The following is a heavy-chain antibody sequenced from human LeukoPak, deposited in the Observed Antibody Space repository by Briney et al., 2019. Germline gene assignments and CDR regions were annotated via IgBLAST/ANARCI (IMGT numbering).Heavy chain of an antibody. CDR2: IYYSGST. CDR1: GGSISSSSYY. CDR3: ARLYYDSSGYLDY. Sequence: SETLSLTCTVSGGSISSSSYYWGWIRQPPGKGLEWIGSIYYSGSTYYNPSLKSRVTISVDTSKNEFSLKLSSVTAADTAVYYCARLYYDSSGYLDYWGQGTLVTVSS. J-gene: IGHJ4*02. V-gene: IGHV4-39*07. D-gene: IGHD3-22*01.